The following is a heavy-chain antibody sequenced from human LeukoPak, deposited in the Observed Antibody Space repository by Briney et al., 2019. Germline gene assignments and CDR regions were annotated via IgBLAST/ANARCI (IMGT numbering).Heavy chain of an antibody. CDR3: ARLATRYSSRPRDGVDD. J-gene: IGHJ6*02. D-gene: IGHD6-13*01. Sequence: GESLKISCKGSGYSFTSYWIGWVRQMPGKGLEWLGIIYPGDSDTRYGPSFQGQVTFSADKSITTAYLQWGSLKASDTAMYYCARLATRYSSRPRDGVDDWGQGTTVTVSS. CDR1: GYSFTSYW. V-gene: IGHV5-51*01. CDR2: IYPGDSDT.